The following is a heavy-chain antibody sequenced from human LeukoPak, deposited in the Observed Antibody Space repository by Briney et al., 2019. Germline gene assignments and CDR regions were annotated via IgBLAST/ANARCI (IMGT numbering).Heavy chain of an antibody. Sequence: GGSLRLSCAASGFKFDDYGMSWVRQAPGKELEWVSGISWNGGNTGYADSVKGRFTISRDNAKNSLFLQVNSLRADDTAFYYCAREGIYCVNGVCYLDYWGQGTLVTVSS. CDR2: ISWNGGNT. J-gene: IGHJ4*02. D-gene: IGHD2-8*01. V-gene: IGHV3-20*04. CDR3: AREGIYCVNGVCYLDY. CDR1: GFKFDDYG.